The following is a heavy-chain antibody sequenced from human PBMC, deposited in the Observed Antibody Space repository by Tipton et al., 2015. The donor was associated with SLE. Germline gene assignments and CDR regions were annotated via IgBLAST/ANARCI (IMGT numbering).Heavy chain of an antibody. CDR2: IYYSGST. CDR1: GGSISSHY. Sequence: LRLSCTVSGGSISSHYWSWIRQPPGKGLEWIGYIYYSGSTNYNPSLKSRVTISVDTSKNQFSLKLSSVTAADTAVYYCAREQYDILTGYYDWGQGTLVTVSS. CDR3: AREQYDILTGYYD. D-gene: IGHD3-9*01. J-gene: IGHJ4*02. V-gene: IGHV4-59*11.